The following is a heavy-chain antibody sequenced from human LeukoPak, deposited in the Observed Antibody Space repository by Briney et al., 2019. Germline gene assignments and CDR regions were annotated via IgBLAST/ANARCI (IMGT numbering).Heavy chain of an antibody. J-gene: IGHJ5*02. CDR1: GYTFTGYY. CDR2: INPNSGGT. D-gene: IGHD2-2*02. Sequence: ASVKVSCKASGYTFTGYYMHWVRQAPRQGLEWMGWINPNSGGTNYAQKFQGRVTMTRDTSISTAYMELSRLRSDNTAVYYCARELAGCSSTRCYRIFDPWGQGTLVTVSS. V-gene: IGHV1-2*02. CDR3: ARELAGCSSTRCYRIFDP.